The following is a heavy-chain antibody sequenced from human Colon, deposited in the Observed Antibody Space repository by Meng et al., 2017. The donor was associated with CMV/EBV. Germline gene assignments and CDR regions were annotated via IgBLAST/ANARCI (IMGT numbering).Heavy chain of an antibody. J-gene: IGHJ4*02. CDR1: GYTFTSNA. CDR3: ARGIPDF. Sequence: SGRGSGKASGYTFTSNAINWVRQATGQGLEWMGWMRHKSGDTGYAPNFQSRITMTRNTSINTADMELRSLTNEDTAIYYCARGIPDFWGQGTLVTVSS. V-gene: IGHV1-8*01. D-gene: IGHD3/OR15-3a*01. CDR2: MRHKSGDT.